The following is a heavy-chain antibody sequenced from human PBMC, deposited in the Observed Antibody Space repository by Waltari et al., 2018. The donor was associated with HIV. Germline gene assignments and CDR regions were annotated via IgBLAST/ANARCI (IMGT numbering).Heavy chain of an antibody. J-gene: IGHJ6*02. D-gene: IGHD6-19*01. Sequence: QVQLVESGGGVVQPGRSLRLSCAASGFTFSSYGLPGVRKAPGKGLEWVAVISYDGSNKYYADSVKGRFTISRDNSKNTLYLQMNSLRAEDTAVYYCANPYSSGWFYYYGMDVWGQGTTVTVSS. CDR1: GFTFSSYG. CDR2: ISYDGSNK. V-gene: IGHV3-30*18. CDR3: ANPYSSGWFYYYGMDV.